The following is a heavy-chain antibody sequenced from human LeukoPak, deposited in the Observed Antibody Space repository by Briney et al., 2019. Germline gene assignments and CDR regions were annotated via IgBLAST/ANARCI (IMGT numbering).Heavy chain of an antibody. CDR1: GGSISSSSYY. Sequence: SETLSLTCTVSGGSISSSSYYWGWIRQPPGKGLEWIGSIYYSGSTYYNPSLKSRVTIPVDTSKNQFSLKLSSVTAADTAVYYCARQSIVVVPAAIYYYGMDVWGQGTTVTVSS. V-gene: IGHV4-39*07. D-gene: IGHD2-2*01. CDR3: ARQSIVVVPAAIYYYGMDV. CDR2: IYYSGST. J-gene: IGHJ6*02.